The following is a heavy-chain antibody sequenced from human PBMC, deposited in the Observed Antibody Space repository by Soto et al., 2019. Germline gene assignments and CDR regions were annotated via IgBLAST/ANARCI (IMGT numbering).Heavy chain of an antibody. V-gene: IGHV3-21*01. D-gene: IGHD6-13*01. Sequence: EVQLVESGGGLVKPGGSLRLSCTASGFTFSSYSMNWVRQAPGKGLEWVSSITGGSNYIFYADSVKGRVYISRDNANTDLYLQMDSLRAEDTAVYYWATELTQQLPLDYWGQGTLVIVSS. J-gene: IGHJ4*02. CDR1: GFTFSSYS. CDR2: ITGGSNYI. CDR3: ATELTQQLPLDY.